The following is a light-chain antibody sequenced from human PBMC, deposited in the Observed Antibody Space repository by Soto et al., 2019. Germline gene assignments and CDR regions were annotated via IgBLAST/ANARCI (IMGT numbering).Light chain of an antibody. V-gene: IGKV3-20*01. CDR1: QSVSSNY. Sequence: DIVLTQSPDTLSLSPGERATLSCRASQSVSSNYLAWYQQKPGQAPRLLIYGASTRATGIPDRFSGSGSGTDFTRTISRLEPEDFAVYYCQQYGSSSYTFGQGTRFEIK. J-gene: IGKJ2*01. CDR2: GAS. CDR3: QQYGSSSYT.